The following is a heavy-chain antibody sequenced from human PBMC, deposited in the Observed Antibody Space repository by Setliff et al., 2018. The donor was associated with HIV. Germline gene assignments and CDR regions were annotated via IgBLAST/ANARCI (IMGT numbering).Heavy chain of an antibody. CDR1: GASLGAFY. J-gene: IGHJ4*02. CDR3: AGGGQWRPDY. V-gene: IGHV4-4*08. D-gene: IGHD6-19*01. CDR2: IYSSVGT. Sequence: PSETLSLTCTVSGASLGAFYWSWIRQPPGKRLEWLGYIYSSVGTNYNPSLEGRISMSIDTSKRQFSLQLTSVTAADTAMYFCAGGGQWRPDYWGLGTLVTAPQ.